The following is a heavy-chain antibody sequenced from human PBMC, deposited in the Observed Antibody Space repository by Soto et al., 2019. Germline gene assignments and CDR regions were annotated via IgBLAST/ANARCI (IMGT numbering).Heavy chain of an antibody. Sequence: GDSLKISCRAYVYSFTSNWIGWMVKMDVKGLEWMGIIYPGDSDTRYSPSFQGQVTISADKSISTAYLQWSSLKASDTAMYYCARTSAAGKYYYGMDVWGQGT. D-gene: IGHD6-13*01. CDR1: VYSFTSNW. V-gene: IGHV5-51*01. CDR3: ARTSAAGKYYYGMDV. J-gene: IGHJ6*02. CDR2: IYPGDSDT.